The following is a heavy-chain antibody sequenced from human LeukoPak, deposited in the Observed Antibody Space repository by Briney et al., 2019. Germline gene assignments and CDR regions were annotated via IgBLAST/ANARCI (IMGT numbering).Heavy chain of an antibody. V-gene: IGHV1-69*13. CDR2: IIPIFGTA. D-gene: IGHD6-19*01. J-gene: IGHJ5*02. Sequence: GASVKVSCKASGGTFSSYAISWVRQAPGQGLEWMGGIIPIFGTANYAQKFQGRVTITADESTSTAYMELSSLRSEDTAVYYCARDLDSSGPINWFDPWGQGTLVTVSS. CDR1: GGTFSSYA. CDR3: ARDLDSSGPINWFDP.